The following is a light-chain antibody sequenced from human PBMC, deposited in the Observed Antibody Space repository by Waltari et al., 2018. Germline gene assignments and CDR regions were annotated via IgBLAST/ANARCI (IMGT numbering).Light chain of an antibody. J-gene: IGLJ2*01. CDR2: GKY. Sequence: SSELTQDPAVSVALGQTVRITCQGASLRAYYASWYQQKPGQAPVLVMYGKYNRPSGIPDRFSGSSSGNTASLTIAGAQAGDEADYYCNSRDSSGNHLVFGGGTKLTVL. CDR3: NSRDSSGNHLV. CDR1: SLRAYY. V-gene: IGLV3-19*01.